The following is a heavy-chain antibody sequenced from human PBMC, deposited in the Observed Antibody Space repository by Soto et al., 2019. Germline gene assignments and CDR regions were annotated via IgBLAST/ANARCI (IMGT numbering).Heavy chain of an antibody. CDR2: IYWADDT. CDR1: GFSLSSAGVG. Sequence: QITLKESGPTVVKPTQTLTLTCTFSGFSLSSAGVGVGWMRQPPRKAPEWLALIYWADDTRYSPSLKSRLTNTNDTSKNQVVLTMTNMDPVDTATSYGAHSSLHYKKWFDPWGQGTLVTVSS. CDR3: AHSSLHYKKWFDP. V-gene: IGHV2-5*02. D-gene: IGHD4-4*01. J-gene: IGHJ5*02.